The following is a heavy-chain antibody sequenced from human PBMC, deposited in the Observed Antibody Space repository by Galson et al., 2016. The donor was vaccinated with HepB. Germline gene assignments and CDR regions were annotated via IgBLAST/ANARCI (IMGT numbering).Heavy chain of an antibody. J-gene: IGHJ4*02. V-gene: IGHV3-74*01. Sequence: SLRLSCAASGFPFSKYWMHWVRQAPGKGLVWVSRINTDGSSTTYADSVKGRFTISRDNAKNTRYLQMNSLRAEDTALYYCTRVHREGIAAAGLQIWGQGTLVTVSS. CDR3: TRVHREGIAAAGLQI. CDR2: INTDGSST. D-gene: IGHD6-13*01. CDR1: GFPFSKYW.